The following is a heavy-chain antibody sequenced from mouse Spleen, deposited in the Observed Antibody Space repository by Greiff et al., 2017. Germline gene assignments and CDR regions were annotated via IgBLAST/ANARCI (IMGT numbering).Heavy chain of an antibody. D-gene: IGHD1-1*01. V-gene: IGHV6-3*01. CDR2: VRLKSDNYAT. CDR3: TTTVVATSDY. J-gene: IGHJ4*01. Sequence: EVQRVESGGGLVQPGGSMKLSCVASRFTFSNYWMNWVRQSPEKGLEWVAQVRLKSDNYATHYAESVKGRFVISRDDSKSSVYLQMNNLRAEDTGIYYCTTTVVATSDYWGQGTSVTVSS. CDR1: RFTFSNYW.